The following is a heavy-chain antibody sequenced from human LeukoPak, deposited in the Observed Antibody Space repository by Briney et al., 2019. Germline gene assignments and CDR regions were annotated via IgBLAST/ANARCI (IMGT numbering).Heavy chain of an antibody. CDR1: GFTFSSYA. V-gene: IGHV3-23*01. CDR3: AKAQGDCSSTSCYLWAFDI. CDR2: ISGSGGST. D-gene: IGHD2-2*01. Sequence: PGGSLRLSCAASGFTFSSYAMSWVRQAPGKGLEWVSAISGSGGSTYYADSVKGRFTISRDNSKNTLYLQMNSLRAEDTAVYYCAKAQGDCSSTSCYLWAFDIWGQGTMDTVSS. J-gene: IGHJ3*02.